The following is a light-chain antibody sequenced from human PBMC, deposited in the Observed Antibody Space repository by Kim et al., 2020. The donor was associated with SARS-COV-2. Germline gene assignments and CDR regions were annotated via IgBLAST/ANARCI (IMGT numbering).Light chain of an antibody. Sequence: EIVMTQSPGTLSVSLGERATLSCRASQSINTKVAWYQQTPGQAPRLLIYDASSRASGIPARFSGGGSGTEFTLTISSLRSEDFAVYYCQQYDTWPPWTFGQWTKVDIK. CDR1: QSINTK. V-gene: IGKV3D-15*01. CDR2: DAS. J-gene: IGKJ1*01. CDR3: QQYDTWPPWT.